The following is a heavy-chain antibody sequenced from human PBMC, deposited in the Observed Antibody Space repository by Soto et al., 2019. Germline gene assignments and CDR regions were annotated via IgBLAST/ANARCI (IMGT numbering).Heavy chain of an antibody. J-gene: IGHJ5*02. Sequence: PSETLSLTCTVSGGSISSYYWSWIRQPPGKGLEWIGYIHYSGSTNYNPSLKNRVTISLDTSKNQFSLKLNPVTAADTAVYYCARDRIRSSSTDWPEWFDPWGQGTLVTVSS. CDR2: IHYSGST. CDR3: ARDRIRSSSTDWPEWFDP. V-gene: IGHV4-59*01. CDR1: GGSISSYY. D-gene: IGHD2-2*01.